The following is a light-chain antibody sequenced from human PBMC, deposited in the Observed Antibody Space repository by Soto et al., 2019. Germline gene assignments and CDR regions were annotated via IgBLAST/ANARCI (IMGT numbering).Light chain of an antibody. J-gene: IGLJ2*01. CDR3: QYYDSRRSGYEV. CDR2: GNS. Sequence: QPVLTQPPSVSGAPGQRVTISCTGSSSNIGAGYDVHWYQQLPGTAPKLLIYGNSNRPSGVPDRFSGSKSGTSASLAITGLQDEDEADYYCQYYDSRRSGYEVFGGGTKLTVL. V-gene: IGLV1-40*01. CDR1: SSNIGAGYD.